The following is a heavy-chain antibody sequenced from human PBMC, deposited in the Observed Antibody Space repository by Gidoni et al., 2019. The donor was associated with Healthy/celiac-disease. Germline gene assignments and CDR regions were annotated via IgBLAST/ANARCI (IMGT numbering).Heavy chain of an antibody. D-gene: IGHD2-15*01. J-gene: IGHJ6*02. CDR3: ARPYCSGGSCYGMDV. CDR1: GFTCSDYY. Sequence: QVQLVESGGGLVKPGSSLGHTWSASGFTCSDYYMSWIRHTPGKGLEWVSDISSSSSYTNYADSVKGLFTISRDNAKNSLYLQMNSLRAEDTAVYYCARPYCSGGSCYGMDVWGQGTTVTVSS. V-gene: IGHV3-11*05. CDR2: ISSSSSYT.